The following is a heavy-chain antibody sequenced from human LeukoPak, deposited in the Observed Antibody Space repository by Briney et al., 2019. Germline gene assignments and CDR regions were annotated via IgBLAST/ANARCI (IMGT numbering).Heavy chain of an antibody. J-gene: IGHJ6*03. Sequence: SETLSLTCTVSGGSISSYYWSWLRQPPGKGLEWIGYIYYSGSTNYNPSLKSRVTISVDTSKNQFSLKLSSVTAADTAVYYCARLWFGEFPYYYYYMDVWGKGTTVTISS. CDR2: IYYSGST. CDR3: ARLWFGEFPYYYYYMDV. D-gene: IGHD3-10*01. V-gene: IGHV4-59*01. CDR1: GGSISSYY.